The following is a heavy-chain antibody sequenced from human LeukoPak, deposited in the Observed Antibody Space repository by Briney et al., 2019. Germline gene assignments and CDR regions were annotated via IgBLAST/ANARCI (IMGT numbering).Heavy chain of an antibody. D-gene: IGHD2-15*01. J-gene: IGHJ4*02. CDR1: GFTFSDYY. V-gene: IGHV3-66*01. Sequence: GGSLRLSCAASGFTFSDYYMNWVRQAPGKGLEWVSVIYSGGSTYYADSVKGRFTISRDNSKNTLFLQMNSLRVDDTAVYYCAGGLGRLVRYWGQGTLVTVSS. CDR2: IYSGGST. CDR3: AGGLGRLVRY.